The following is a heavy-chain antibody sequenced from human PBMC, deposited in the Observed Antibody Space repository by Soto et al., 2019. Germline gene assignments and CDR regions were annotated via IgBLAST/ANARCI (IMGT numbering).Heavy chain of an antibody. CDR2: FDPEDGET. J-gene: IGHJ4*02. CDR3: ATLEYSSSRRIGPDY. Sequence: ASVKVSCKVSGYTLTELSMHCVRQAPGKRLEWMGGFDPEDGETIYAQKFQGRVTMTEDTSTDTAYMELSSLRSEDTAVYYCATLEYSSSRRIGPDYWGQGTLVTVSS. CDR1: GYTLTELS. D-gene: IGHD6-6*01. V-gene: IGHV1-24*01.